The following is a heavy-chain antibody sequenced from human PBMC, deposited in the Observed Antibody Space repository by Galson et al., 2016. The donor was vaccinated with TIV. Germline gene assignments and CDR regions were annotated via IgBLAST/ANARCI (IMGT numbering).Heavy chain of an antibody. CDR2: ISYDGRNK. J-gene: IGHJ4*02. V-gene: IGHV3-30*18. CDR3: AKEFVDSRQLDEIGTAATSFDF. Sequence: SLRLSCAASGFSFSDYAMNWVRQAPGRGLEWVAVISYDGRNKYYADSLKGRVTISRDNSKNTLHLQMHSLRPEDTAVYYCAKEFVDSRQLDEIGTAATSFDFWGQGTLGTVSS. CDR1: GFSFSDYA. D-gene: IGHD2-15*01.